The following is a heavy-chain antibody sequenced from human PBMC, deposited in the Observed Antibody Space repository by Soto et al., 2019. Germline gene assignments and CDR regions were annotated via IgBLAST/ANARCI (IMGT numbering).Heavy chain of an antibody. J-gene: IGHJ4*02. CDR2: IYYSGST. Sequence: QVQLQESGPGLVKPSQTLSLTCTVSGGSISSGGYYWSWIRQHPGKGLEWIGYIYYSGSTYYNPSLKSRVTISVDTSKNQFSLKLSSVTATDTAVYYCARVITADSSGDGGYFDYWGQGTLVTVSS. V-gene: IGHV4-31*03. CDR1: GGSISSGGYY. CDR3: ARVITADSSGDGGYFDY. D-gene: IGHD3-22*01.